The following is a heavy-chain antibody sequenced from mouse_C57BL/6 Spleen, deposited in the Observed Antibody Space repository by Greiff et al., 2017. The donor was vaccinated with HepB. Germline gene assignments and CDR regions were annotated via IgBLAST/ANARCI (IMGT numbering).Heavy chain of an antibody. V-gene: IGHV7-4*01. Sequence: EVQGVESGGGLVQPGASLRLSCAASGFTFTDYYMSWVRQPPGKAPDWLALIRNKANGYTTEYTASVKGRFTISRDNSQNILYLQMNTLRAEDSATYYCVYRAWFAYWGQGTLVTVSA. CDR3: VYRAWFAY. J-gene: IGHJ3*01. CDR2: IRNKANGYTT. CDR1: GFTFTDYY.